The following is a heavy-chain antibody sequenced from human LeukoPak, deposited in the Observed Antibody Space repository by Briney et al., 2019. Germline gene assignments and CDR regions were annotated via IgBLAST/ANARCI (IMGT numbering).Heavy chain of an antibody. J-gene: IGHJ4*02. D-gene: IGHD6-13*01. CDR3: AKDSIAAAGTYPDY. Sequence: GGSLRLSCAASGFTFSSYGMHWVRQAPGKGLEWVAVISYDGSNKYYADSVKGRFTISRDNSKNTLYLQMNSLRAEDTAVYYCAKDSIAAAGTYPDYWGQGTLVTVSS. CDR1: GFTFSSYG. V-gene: IGHV3-30*18. CDR2: ISYDGSNK.